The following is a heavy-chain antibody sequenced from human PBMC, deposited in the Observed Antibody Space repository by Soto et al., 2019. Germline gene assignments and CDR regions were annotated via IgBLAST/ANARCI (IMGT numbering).Heavy chain of an antibody. CDR3: ARGGFYPDY. V-gene: IGHV3-7*01. D-gene: IGHD5-12*01. Sequence: HPGGSLRLSCAASGFTFSTYWMTWFRQAPGKGLEWVANINLDGSETNYVDSVRGRFTIFRDNAKISLYLQMNTLSAEDTAVYYCARGGFYPDYWGQGTLVTVSS. J-gene: IGHJ4*02. CDR1: GFTFSTYW. CDR2: INLDGSET.